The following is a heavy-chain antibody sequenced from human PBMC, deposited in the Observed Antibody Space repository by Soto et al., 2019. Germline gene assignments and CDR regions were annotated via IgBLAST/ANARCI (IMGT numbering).Heavy chain of an antibody. Sequence: SGPTLVNPTQTLTLTGTFSGFSLSTSGVGVGWIRQPPGKALEWLALIYWDDDKRYSPSLKSRLTITKDTSKNQVVLTMTNMDPVDTATYYCAHRESSSWYRFSRWFDPWGQGTLVTVSS. CDR2: IYWDDDK. J-gene: IGHJ5*02. CDR1: GFSLSTSGVG. CDR3: AHRESSSWYRFSRWFDP. V-gene: IGHV2-5*02. D-gene: IGHD6-13*01.